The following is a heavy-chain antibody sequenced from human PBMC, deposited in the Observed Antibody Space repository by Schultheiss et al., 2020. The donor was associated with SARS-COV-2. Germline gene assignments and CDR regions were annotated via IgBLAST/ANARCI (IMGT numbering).Heavy chain of an antibody. CDR1: GGSISSSSYY. CDR3: ARRSYDAFDI. J-gene: IGHJ3*02. CDR2: IYYSGNT. Sequence: SQTLSLTCTVSGGSISSSSYYWGWIRQPPGKGLEWIGSIYYSGNTYYNPSLKSRVTISVDTSKNQFSLKLSSVTAADTAVYYCARRSYDAFDIWGQGTMVTVSS. V-gene: IGHV4-39*01.